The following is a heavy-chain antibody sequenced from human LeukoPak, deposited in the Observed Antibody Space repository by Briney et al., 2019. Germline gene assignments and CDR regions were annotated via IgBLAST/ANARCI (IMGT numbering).Heavy chain of an antibody. CDR3: ARLGAGQWELFVGAFDI. CDR2: IYPGDSDT. V-gene: IGHV5-51*01. D-gene: IGHD1-26*01. Sequence: GESLKISCKGSGYSFTSYWIGWVRQLPAKGLEWMGIIYPGDSDTSYSPSFQGQVTISADKSISTAYLQWSSLKASDTAMYYCARLGAGQWELFVGAFDIWGQGTMVTVSS. CDR1: GYSFTSYW. J-gene: IGHJ3*02.